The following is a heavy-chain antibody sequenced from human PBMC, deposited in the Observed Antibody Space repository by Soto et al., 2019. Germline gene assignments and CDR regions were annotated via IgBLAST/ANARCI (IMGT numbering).Heavy chain of an antibody. V-gene: IGHV3-9*01. J-gene: IGHJ4*02. CDR3: AKDQSRSSFPAFDY. Sequence: GGSLRLSCAASGFTFDDYAMHWVRQAPGKGLEWVSGISWNSGSIGYADSVKGRFTISRDNAKNSLYLQMNSLRAEDTALYYCAKDQSRSSFPAFDYWGQGTLVTVCS. D-gene: IGHD6-13*01. CDR2: ISWNSGSI. CDR1: GFTFDDYA.